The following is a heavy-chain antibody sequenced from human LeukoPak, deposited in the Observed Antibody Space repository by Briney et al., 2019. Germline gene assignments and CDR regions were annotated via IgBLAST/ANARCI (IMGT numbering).Heavy chain of an antibody. V-gene: IGHV3-53*01. CDR1: GFTVSSSY. CDR3: AREWGPL. Sequence: GGSLRLSCAASGFTVSSSYMSWVRQAPGKGLEWVSVIYSGGTTYYTDSVKGRFTMSRDNSKNTLYLQMNSLRAEGTAVYYCAREWGPLWGQGTLVTVSS. CDR2: IYSGGTT. D-gene: IGHD1-26*01. J-gene: IGHJ4*02.